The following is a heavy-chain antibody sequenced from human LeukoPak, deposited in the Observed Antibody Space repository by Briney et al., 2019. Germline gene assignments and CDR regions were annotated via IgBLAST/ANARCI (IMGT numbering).Heavy chain of an antibody. J-gene: IGHJ6*03. CDR2: IYTSGRT. Sequence: SETLSLTCTVSGGSISSGSYYWSWIRQPAGKGLEWIGRIYTSGRTNYNPSLKSRVTISVDTSKNQFSLKLSSVTAADTAVYYCARGFFWSGYYSVDMDVWGKGTTVTVSS. D-gene: IGHD3-3*01. CDR3: ARGFFWSGYYSVDMDV. CDR1: GGSISSGSYY. V-gene: IGHV4-61*02.